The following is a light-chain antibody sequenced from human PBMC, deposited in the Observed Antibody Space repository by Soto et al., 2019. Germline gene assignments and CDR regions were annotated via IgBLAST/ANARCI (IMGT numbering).Light chain of an antibody. Sequence: EIVLTQSPGTLSLSPGERATLSCRASQSVSSTYVAWYQQKPGQAPRLLIYGASSRATGIPDRFSGSGSGTDFTLTISRLEPEDFAVYYCHQYVSSWTFGQGTKVDIK. CDR1: QSVSSTY. J-gene: IGKJ1*01. CDR2: GAS. V-gene: IGKV3-20*01. CDR3: HQYVSSWT.